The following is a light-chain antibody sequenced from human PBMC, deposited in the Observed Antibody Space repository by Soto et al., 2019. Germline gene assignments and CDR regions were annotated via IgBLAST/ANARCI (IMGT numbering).Light chain of an antibody. CDR2: AAS. Sequence: DIQMTQSPSSLSASVGDRVTITCRASQSIARFFNWYQQKPGKAPRLLIYAASTLQSGVPSGFSGSGSGTDFTLTISSLQPEDFATYFCQQSYTTPWTVGQGTKVEIK. J-gene: IGKJ1*01. CDR1: QSIARF. V-gene: IGKV1-39*01. CDR3: QQSYTTPWT.